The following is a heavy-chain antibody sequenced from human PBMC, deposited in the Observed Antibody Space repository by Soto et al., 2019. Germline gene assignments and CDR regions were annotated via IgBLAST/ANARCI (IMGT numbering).Heavy chain of an antibody. Sequence: QVQLVQSGAEVKKPGSSVKVSCKASGGTFSSYAISWVRQAPGQGLEWMGGIIPIFGTANYAQKFQGRVTIAEDESTSTAYMELSSLRSEDTAVYYCASSMGPSGCFPSSSSYNWFDPWGQGSLVTVSS. CDR3: ASSMGPSGCFPSSSSYNWFDP. CDR1: GGTFSSYA. V-gene: IGHV1-69*01. CDR2: IIPIFGTA. J-gene: IGHJ5*02. D-gene: IGHD3-10*01.